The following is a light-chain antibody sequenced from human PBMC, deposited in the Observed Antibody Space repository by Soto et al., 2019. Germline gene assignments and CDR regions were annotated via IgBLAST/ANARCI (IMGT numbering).Light chain of an antibody. Sequence: DIQMTQSPSSLSASVGDRVTITCRASQGISNYLAWYQHKPGEVPKLLIYAASTLQSGVPSRFSGSGSGTDFTLTISSLQPEDVAAYYCQQYDSAPHTFGQGTRLEIK. CDR1: QGISNY. CDR2: AAS. V-gene: IGKV1-27*01. CDR3: QQYDSAPHT. J-gene: IGKJ5*01.